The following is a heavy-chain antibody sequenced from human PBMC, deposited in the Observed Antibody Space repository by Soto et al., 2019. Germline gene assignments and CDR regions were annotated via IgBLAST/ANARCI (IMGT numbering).Heavy chain of an antibody. CDR2: ISGSGGST. J-gene: IGHJ4*02. Sequence: HPGGSLRLSCAASGFTFSSYAMSWVRQAPGKGLEWVSAISGSGGSTYYADSVKGRFTISRDNSKNTLYLQMNSLRAEDTAVYYCAKGSGGSGSYFMGLYYFDYWGQGTLVTAPQ. V-gene: IGHV3-23*01. D-gene: IGHD3-10*01. CDR1: GFTFSSYA. CDR3: AKGSGGSGSYFMGLYYFDY.